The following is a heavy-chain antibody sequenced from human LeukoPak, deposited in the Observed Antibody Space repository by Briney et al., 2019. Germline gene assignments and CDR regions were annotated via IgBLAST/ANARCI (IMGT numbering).Heavy chain of an antibody. V-gene: IGHV3-30*04. Sequence: PGGSLRLSCAASGFTFSSYAMHWVRQAPGKGLEWVAVISYDGSDKYYGDSVKGRFTISRDNSKITLYLQMNSLRAEDTAVYYCAKAREVRGVPILVDYWGQGTLVTVSS. CDR1: GFTFSSYA. CDR2: ISYDGSDK. D-gene: IGHD3-10*01. J-gene: IGHJ4*02. CDR3: AKAREVRGVPILVDY.